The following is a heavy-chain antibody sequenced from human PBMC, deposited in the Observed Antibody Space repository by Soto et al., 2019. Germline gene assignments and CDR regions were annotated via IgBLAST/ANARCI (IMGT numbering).Heavy chain of an antibody. D-gene: IGHD5-18*01. CDR3: ARRDTAMNKIFDY. CDR2: ISWNSGSI. Sequence: PGGSLRLSCAASGFTFDDYAMHWVRQAPGKGLEWVSGISWNSGSIGYADSVKGRFTISRDNAKNSLYLQMNSLRAEDTAVYYCARRDTAMNKIFDYWGQGTLVTVPQ. J-gene: IGHJ4*02. V-gene: IGHV3-9*01. CDR1: GFTFDDYA.